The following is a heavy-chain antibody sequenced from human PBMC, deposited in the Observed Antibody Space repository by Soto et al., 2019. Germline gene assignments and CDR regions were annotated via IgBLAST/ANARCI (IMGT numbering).Heavy chain of an antibody. Sequence: SETLSLTCTVSGGSISSYYWSWIRQPPGKGLEWIGYIYYSGSTNYNPSLKSRVTISVDTSKNQFSLKLSSVTAADTAVYYCARHGAKAAAGTFDYWGQGTLVTVSS. D-gene: IGHD6-13*01. CDR2: IYYSGST. CDR1: GGSISSYY. J-gene: IGHJ4*02. CDR3: ARHGAKAAAGTFDY. V-gene: IGHV4-59*08.